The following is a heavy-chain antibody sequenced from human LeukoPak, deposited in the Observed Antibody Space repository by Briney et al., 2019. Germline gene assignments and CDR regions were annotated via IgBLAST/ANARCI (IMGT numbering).Heavy chain of an antibody. CDR1: RFTFNTYW. J-gene: IGHJ3*02. V-gene: IGHV3-74*01. CDR3: ARARSSYGYGDAFDI. D-gene: IGHD5-18*01. CDR2: IDSDGYST. Sequence: GGSLRLSCAASRFTFNTYWMHWVRQAPGKGLVWVSRIDSDGYSTAYADSVKGRFTISRDNAKNTLYLQMNSLRAEDTAVYYCARARSSYGYGDAFDIWGQGTMVTVSS.